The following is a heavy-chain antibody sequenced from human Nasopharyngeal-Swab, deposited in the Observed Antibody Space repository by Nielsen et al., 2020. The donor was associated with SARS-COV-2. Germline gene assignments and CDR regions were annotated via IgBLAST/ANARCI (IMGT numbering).Heavy chain of an antibody. J-gene: IGHJ6*02. Sequence: SETLSLTCAVSGCSISSSNWWSWVRQPPGKGLEWIGEIYHSGSTNYNPSLKGRVTISVDKSKNQFSLKLSSVTAADTAVYYCASGGYSSSRGEVYYGMDVWGQGTTVTVSS. CDR2: IYHSGST. CDR3: ASGGYSSSRGEVYYGMDV. CDR1: GCSISSSNW. D-gene: IGHD6-13*01. V-gene: IGHV4-4*02.